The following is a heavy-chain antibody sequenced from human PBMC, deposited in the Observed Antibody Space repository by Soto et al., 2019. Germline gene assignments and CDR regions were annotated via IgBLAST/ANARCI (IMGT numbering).Heavy chain of an antibody. CDR2: IWYDGSNK. CDR1: GFTFSSYG. Sequence: PGGSLRLSCAASGFTFSSYGMHWVRQAPGKGLEWVAVIWYDGSNKYYADSVKGRFTISRDNSKNTLYLQMNSLRAEDTAVYYCARQVYYDSTYYFDYWGQGTLVTVSS. CDR3: ARQVYYDSTYYFDY. D-gene: IGHD3-22*01. J-gene: IGHJ4*02. V-gene: IGHV3-33*01.